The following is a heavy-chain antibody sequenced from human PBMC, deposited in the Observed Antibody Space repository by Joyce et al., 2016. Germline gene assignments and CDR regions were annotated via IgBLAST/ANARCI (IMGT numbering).Heavy chain of an antibody. J-gene: IGHJ3*02. D-gene: IGHD2-8*01. Sequence: EVQLVQSGAEVKKPGESLRISGKGSGYSFTTYWLSWVRQMPGKGLEWMVRIDPRYSYSNYSPSFQGHVTISADKSSSTAYLQWSSLKASDTAMYYCAKWRSRGNAFDIWGQGTMVTVSS. CDR3: AKWRSRGNAFDI. CDR1: GYSFTTYW. CDR2: IDPRYSYS. V-gene: IGHV5-10-1*03.